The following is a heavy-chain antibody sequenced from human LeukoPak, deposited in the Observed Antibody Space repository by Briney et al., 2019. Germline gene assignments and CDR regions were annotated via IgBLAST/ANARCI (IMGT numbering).Heavy chain of an antibody. J-gene: IGHJ4*02. V-gene: IGHV3-74*01. CDR3: VRDLGGRSGH. Sequence: GSLRLSCAASGFTFSSNWMHWVRQAPGKGLVWVSRSNEDGSTTNYADSVKGRFTTSRDNAKNTLYLQMNSLTAEDTAVYYCVRDLGGRSGHWGQGTLVTVSS. CDR2: SNEDGSTT. CDR1: GFTFSSNW. D-gene: IGHD1-26*01.